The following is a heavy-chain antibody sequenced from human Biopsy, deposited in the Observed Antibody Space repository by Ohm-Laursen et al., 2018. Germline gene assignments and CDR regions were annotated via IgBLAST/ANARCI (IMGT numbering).Heavy chain of an antibody. J-gene: IGHJ6*02. V-gene: IGHV4-38-2*01. CDR3: VRGVDYYDPYHYYALDV. Sequence: GTLSLTWAVFGFSISSGHYWAWIRQTPGKGLEWIGEINHSGRTNYNPSLKSRVTISVDTSKNQFSLKVRSVTAADTAVYYCVRGVDYYDPYHYYALDVWGQGTTVTVSS. CDR2: INHSGRT. D-gene: IGHD3-22*01. CDR1: GFSISSGHY.